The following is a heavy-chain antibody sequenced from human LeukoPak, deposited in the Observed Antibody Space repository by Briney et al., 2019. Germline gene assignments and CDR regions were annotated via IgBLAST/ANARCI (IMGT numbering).Heavy chain of an antibody. Sequence: TLSLTCTVSGGSISSGSYYWSWIRQPAGKGLEWIGRIYTSGSTNYNPSLKSRVTISVDTSKNQFSLKLSSVTAADTAVYYCARAPHYYDSSGYYYYYGMDVWGQGTTVSVSS. CDR3: ARAPHYYDSSGYYYYYGMDV. CDR1: GGSISSGSYY. V-gene: IGHV4-61*02. D-gene: IGHD3-22*01. CDR2: IYTSGST. J-gene: IGHJ6*02.